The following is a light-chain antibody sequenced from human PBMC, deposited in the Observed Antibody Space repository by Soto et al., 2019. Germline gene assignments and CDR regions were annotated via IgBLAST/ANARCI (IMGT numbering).Light chain of an antibody. CDR1: IRDVGSYNL. Sequence: QSALTQPASVSGSPGQSITLTCTGTIRDVGSYNLVSWYQQRPGEAPKLIISEVRNRPSGISYRFTGSKSGNTASLTISGLQTEDEADYYCSSYATTSTLVFGGGTKVTVL. V-gene: IGLV2-14*01. J-gene: IGLJ3*02. CDR2: EVR. CDR3: SSYATTSTLV.